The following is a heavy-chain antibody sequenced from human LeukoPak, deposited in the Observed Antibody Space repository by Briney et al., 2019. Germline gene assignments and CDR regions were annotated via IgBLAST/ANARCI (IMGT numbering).Heavy chain of an antibody. CDR1: GFTFSSYA. Sequence: GGSLRLSCAASGFTFSSYAMHWVRQNTGKGLEWVAAISYDGSNKRYAESVKGRFTISRDNSKNTLYLQMNSLRAEDTAVYYCASLHLAYNWKDYWGQGILVTVSS. J-gene: IGHJ4*02. CDR3: ASLHLAYNWKDY. D-gene: IGHD1-20*01. V-gene: IGHV3-30*04. CDR2: ISYDGSNK.